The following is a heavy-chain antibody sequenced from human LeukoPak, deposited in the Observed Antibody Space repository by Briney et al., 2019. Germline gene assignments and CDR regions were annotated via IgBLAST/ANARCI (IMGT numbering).Heavy chain of an antibody. J-gene: IGHJ4*02. V-gene: IGHV4-59*01. CDR2: IYYSGST. D-gene: IGHD3-3*01. CDR3: ARVYDSWSGYYYYYFDY. CDR1: GGSISSYY. Sequence: SETLSLTCTVSGGSISSYYWSWIRQPPGKGLEWIGYIYYSGSTNYNPSLKSRVTISVDTSKNQFSLKLSSVTAADTAVYYCARVYDSWSGYYYYYFDYWGQGTLVTVSS.